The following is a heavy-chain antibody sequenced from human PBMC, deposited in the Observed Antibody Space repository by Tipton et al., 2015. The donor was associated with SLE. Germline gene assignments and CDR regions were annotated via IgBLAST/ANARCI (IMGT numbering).Heavy chain of an antibody. Sequence: TLSLTCAVYGGSFSGYYWSWIRQPPGKGLEWIGEINHSGSTNYNPSLKSRVTISVDTPKNQFSLKLTSVTAADTAVYYCARGGGSPSYWGQGTLVTVSS. J-gene: IGHJ4*02. CDR1: GGSFSGYY. D-gene: IGHD2-15*01. CDR2: INHSGST. CDR3: ARGGGSPSY. V-gene: IGHV4-34*01.